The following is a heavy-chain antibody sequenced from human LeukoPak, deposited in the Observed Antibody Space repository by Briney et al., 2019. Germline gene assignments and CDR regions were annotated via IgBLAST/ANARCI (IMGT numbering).Heavy chain of an antibody. CDR2: IWYDGSNK. D-gene: IGHD5-18*01. V-gene: IGHV3-33*01. J-gene: IGHJ4*02. Sequence: GGSLRLSCAASGFTFSSYGMHWVRQAPGKGLEWVAVIWYDGSNKYYADSVKGRFTISRDNSKNTLYLQMNSLRAEDTAVYYRARDKAHGYSYVGYWGQGTLVTVSS. CDR1: GFTFSSYG. CDR3: ARDKAHGYSYVGY.